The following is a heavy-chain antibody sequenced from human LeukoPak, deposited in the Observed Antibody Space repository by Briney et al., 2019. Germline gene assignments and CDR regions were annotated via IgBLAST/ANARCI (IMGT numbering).Heavy chain of an antibody. J-gene: IGHJ3*02. CDR1: GYTFTSYD. CDR3: ATISHMKIAAAGNDAFDI. D-gene: IGHD6-13*01. Sequence: ASVKVSCKASGYTFTSYDINWVRQATGQGLEWMGWMNPNSGNTIYAQKFQGRVTMTEDTSTDTAYTELSSLRSEDTAVYYCATISHMKIAAAGNDAFDIWGQGTMVTVSS. V-gene: IGHV1-8*01. CDR2: MNPNSGNT.